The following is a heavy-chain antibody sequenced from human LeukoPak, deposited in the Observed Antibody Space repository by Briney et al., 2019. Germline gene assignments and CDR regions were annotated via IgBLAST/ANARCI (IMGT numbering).Heavy chain of an antibody. CDR1: GGSISSYY. V-gene: IGHV4-59*01. J-gene: IGHJ4*02. CDR2: IYYSGST. CDR3: ARGYHGSFNY. D-gene: IGHD2-2*01. Sequence: ETLSLTCTVSGGSISSYYWSWIRQPPGKGLEWIGYIYYSGSTNYNPSLESRVTISVDTSKNQFSLRLTSVTAADTAVYYCARGYHGSFNYWGQGTLVTVSS.